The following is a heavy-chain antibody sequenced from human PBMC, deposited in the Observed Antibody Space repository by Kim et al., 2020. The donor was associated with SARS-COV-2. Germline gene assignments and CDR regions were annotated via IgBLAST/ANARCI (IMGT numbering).Heavy chain of an antibody. D-gene: IGHD5-12*01. Sequence: ATKIQGSSTITADKSTSTAYMELSSLRSEDTAVYYCARDRCGYNPTLGYWGQGTLVTVSS. J-gene: IGHJ4*02. CDR3: ARDRCGYNPTLGY. V-gene: IGHV1-69*04.